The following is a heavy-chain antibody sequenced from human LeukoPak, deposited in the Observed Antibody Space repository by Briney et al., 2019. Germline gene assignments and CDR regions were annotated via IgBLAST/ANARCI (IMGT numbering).Heavy chain of an antibody. J-gene: IGHJ4*02. V-gene: IGHV1-18*01. CDR1: GYTFTSYG. D-gene: IGHD3-16*01. Sequence: GASVKVSCKASGYTFTSYGISWVRQAPGQGLEWMGWISAYNGNTNYAQKLQGRVTMTTDTSTSTAYMELRSLRSDDTAVYYCARDYSLGDYVWGSYQYYFDYWGQGTLVTVSS. CDR2: ISAYNGNT. CDR3: ARDYSLGDYVWGSYQYYFDY.